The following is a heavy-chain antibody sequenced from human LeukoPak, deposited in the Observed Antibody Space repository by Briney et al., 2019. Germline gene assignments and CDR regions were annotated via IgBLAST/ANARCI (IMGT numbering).Heavy chain of an antibody. CDR3: VSHSDPLTNYSFDY. CDR2: IYSGGNT. CDR1: GFIVSSNY. D-gene: IGHD3-9*01. J-gene: IGHJ4*02. V-gene: IGHV3-53*01. Sequence: GGSLRLSCAASGFIVSSNYMSWVRQAPGKGLEWVSIIYSGGNTYYADSVRGRFTISRDSSKNTLSLQLSSLRADDTAVYYCVSHSDPLTNYSFDYWGQGTLVTVSS.